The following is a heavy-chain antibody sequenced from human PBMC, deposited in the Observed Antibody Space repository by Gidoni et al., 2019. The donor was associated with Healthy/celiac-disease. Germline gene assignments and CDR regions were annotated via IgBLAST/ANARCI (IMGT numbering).Heavy chain of an antibody. Sequence: EVQLVQSGAEVKKPGESLKISCKGSGFSFTSSWIGWVRQMPGKGLEWMGFIYPGDSATRYSPSFQGQVTISADKSISTAYLQWSSLKASDTAMYYCARLGCSSTSCFSDWFDPWGQGTLVTVSS. CDR1: GFSFTSSW. V-gene: IGHV5-51*01. J-gene: IGHJ5*02. D-gene: IGHD2-2*01. CDR3: ARLGCSSTSCFSDWFDP. CDR2: IYPGDSAT.